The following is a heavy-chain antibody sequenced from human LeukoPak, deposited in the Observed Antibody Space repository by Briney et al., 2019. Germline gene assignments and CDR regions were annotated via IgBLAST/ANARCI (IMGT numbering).Heavy chain of an antibody. Sequence: GGSLRLSCAASGFTFSSYGMHWVRQAPGKGLEWVAFIRYDGSNKYYADPVKGRFTISRDNSKNTLYLQMNSLRAEDTAVYYCAKARGYSGYDYSYMDYWGQGTLATVSS. CDR2: IRYDGSNK. J-gene: IGHJ4*02. D-gene: IGHD5-12*01. V-gene: IGHV3-30*02. CDR1: GFTFSSYG. CDR3: AKARGYSGYDYSYMDY.